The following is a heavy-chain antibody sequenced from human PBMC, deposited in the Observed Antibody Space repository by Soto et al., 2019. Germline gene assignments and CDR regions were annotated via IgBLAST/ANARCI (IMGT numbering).Heavy chain of an antibody. CDR2: IYYSGST. J-gene: IGHJ5*02. CDR1: GGSISSYY. D-gene: IGHD6-13*01. CDR3: ARGLAAAPLTP. V-gene: IGHV4-59*01. Sequence: QVQLQESGPGLVKPSETLSLTCTVSGGSISSYYWSWIRQPPGKGLEWIGYIYYSGSTNYNPSLKSRVTISVDTSKNQFSLKLSSVTAADTAVYYCARGLAAAPLTPWGQGTLVTVSS.